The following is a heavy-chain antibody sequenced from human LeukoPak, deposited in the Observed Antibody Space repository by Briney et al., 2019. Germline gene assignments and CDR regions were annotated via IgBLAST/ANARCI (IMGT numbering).Heavy chain of an antibody. J-gene: IGHJ4*02. CDR1: GYTLTELS. Sequence: ASVTVSCKVSGYTLTELSMHWVRQAPGKGLEWMGGFDPEDGETIYAQKFQGRVTMTEDTSTDTAYMELSSLRSEDTAVYYCATFHYYDSSGYLFRFDYWGQGTLVTVSS. CDR2: FDPEDGET. CDR3: ATFHYYDSSGYLFRFDY. D-gene: IGHD3-22*01. V-gene: IGHV1-24*01.